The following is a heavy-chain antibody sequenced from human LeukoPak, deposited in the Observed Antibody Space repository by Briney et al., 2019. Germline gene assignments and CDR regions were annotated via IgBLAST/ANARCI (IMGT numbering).Heavy chain of an antibody. CDR3: AKARFGELNIDY. Sequence: PGGSLRLSCAASGFTFSSYSMNWVRQAPGKGLEWVSSISSSSSYIYYADSVKGRFTISRDNSKNTLYLQMNSLRAEDTAVYYCAKARFGELNIDYWGQGTLVTVSS. V-gene: IGHV3-21*04. D-gene: IGHD3-10*01. CDR1: GFTFSSYS. CDR2: ISSSSSYI. J-gene: IGHJ4*02.